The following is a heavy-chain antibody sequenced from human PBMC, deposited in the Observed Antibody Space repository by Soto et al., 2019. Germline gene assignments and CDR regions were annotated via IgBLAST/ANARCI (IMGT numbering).Heavy chain of an antibody. J-gene: IGHJ5*02. CDR1: GVTFSSYA. CDR3: AKDQRQQLGYGARYNWFDP. Sequence: PGGSLRLSCAASGVTFSSYAMSWVRQAPGKGLEWVSAISGSGGSTYYADSVKGRFTISRDNSKNTLYLQMNSLRAEDTAIYYCAKDQRQQLGYGARYNWFDPWGQGTLVTV. V-gene: IGHV3-23*01. D-gene: IGHD6-13*01. CDR2: ISGSGGST.